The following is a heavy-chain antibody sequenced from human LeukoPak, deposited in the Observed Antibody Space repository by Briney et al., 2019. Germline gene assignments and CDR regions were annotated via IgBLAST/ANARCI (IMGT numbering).Heavy chain of an antibody. CDR2: IRYDGHNK. J-gene: IGHJ4*02. Sequence: PGGSLGLSCAASGISFSSFGMHWVRQAPGKGLEWVTFIRYDGHNKYYADSVKGRFTISRDNSKNTLYLQMNSLRPEDTAVYYCAKSQNYYDNSGYYYLDYWGQGNLVTVSS. CDR3: AKSQNYYDNSGYYYLDY. V-gene: IGHV3-30*02. D-gene: IGHD3-22*01. CDR1: GISFSSFG.